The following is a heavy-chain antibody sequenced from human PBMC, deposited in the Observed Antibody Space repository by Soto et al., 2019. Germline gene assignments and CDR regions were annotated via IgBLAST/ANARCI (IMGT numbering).Heavy chain of an antibody. CDR1: GFTFSNAW. V-gene: IGHV3-15*01. Sequence: GGSLRLSCAASGFTFSNAWMSWVRQAPGKGLEWVGRIKSKTDGGTTDYAAPVKGRFTISRDDSKNTLYLQMNSLKTEDTAVYYCTTVIVVVVAAPDNWLDPWGQGTMVTVYS. CDR3: TTVIVVVVAAPDNWLDP. J-gene: IGHJ5*02. D-gene: IGHD2-15*01. CDR2: IKSKTDGGTT.